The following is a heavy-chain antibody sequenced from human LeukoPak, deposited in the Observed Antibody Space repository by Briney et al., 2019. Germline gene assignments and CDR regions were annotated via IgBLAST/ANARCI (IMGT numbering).Heavy chain of an antibody. CDR2: IYSGGST. V-gene: IGHV3-53*01. CDR1: GFTVSSNY. D-gene: IGHD2-15*01. J-gene: IGHJ4*02. CDR3: ARDSRYCSGGSCYPRFDY. Sequence: GGSLRLSFPASGFTVSSNYMSWVRQAPGKGLDWVSVIYSGGSTYYADSVKGRFTISRDNSKNTLYLQMNSLRAEDTAVYYCARDSRYCSGGSCYPRFDYWGQGTLVTVSS.